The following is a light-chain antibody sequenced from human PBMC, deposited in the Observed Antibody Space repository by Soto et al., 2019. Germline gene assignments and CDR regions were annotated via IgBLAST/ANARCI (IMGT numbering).Light chain of an antibody. CDR3: HHYNSYPGT. J-gene: IGKJ1*01. Sequence: DVQMTQSPSTMSASVGDRVTITCRASQSVTSWLAWYQQKPGKAPKVLIYDASRLESGVPSRFSGSGSGTEFTLTISSLHPDDFATYYCHHYNSYPGTFGQGTKVEIK. CDR1: QSVTSW. CDR2: DAS. V-gene: IGKV1-5*01.